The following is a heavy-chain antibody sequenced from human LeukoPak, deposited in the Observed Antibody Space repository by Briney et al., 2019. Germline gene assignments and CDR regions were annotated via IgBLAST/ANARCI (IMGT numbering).Heavy chain of an antibody. D-gene: IGHD6-13*01. CDR3: AKSRGSSWTYDAFDI. V-gene: IGHV3-23*01. CDR1: GFTFSSYD. Sequence: PGGSLRLSCAASGFTFSSYDMSWVRQAPGKGLEWVSAISGSGGSTYYADSVKGRFTISRDNSKNTLYLQMNSLRAEDTAVYYCAKSRGSSWTYDAFDIWGQWTMVTVSS. CDR2: ISGSGGST. J-gene: IGHJ3*02.